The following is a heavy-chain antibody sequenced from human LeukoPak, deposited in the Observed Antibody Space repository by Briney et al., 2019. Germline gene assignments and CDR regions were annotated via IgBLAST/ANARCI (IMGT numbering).Heavy chain of an antibody. D-gene: IGHD7-27*01. CDR2: ISGSGGST. J-gene: IGHJ4*02. CDR1: GFTFSSYA. CDR3: ARAPRSWGFDY. V-gene: IGHV3-23*01. Sequence: GGSLRLSCAASGFTFSSYAMSWVRQAPGKGLEWVSAISGSGGSTYYADSVKGRFTISRDNSKNTLYLQMNSLGAEDTVVYCCARAPRSWGFDYWGQGTLVTVSS.